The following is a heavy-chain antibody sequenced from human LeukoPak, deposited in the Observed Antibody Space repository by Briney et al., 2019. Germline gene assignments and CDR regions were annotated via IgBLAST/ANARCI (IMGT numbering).Heavy chain of an antibody. CDR2: IIPMFGTA. J-gene: IGHJ4*02. CDR1: GGTFRDYP. CDR3: ARASDYVWGSYPTDY. D-gene: IGHD3-16*02. Sequence: SVKVSCKASGGTFRDYPLSWVRQAPGQGLEWMGGIIPMFGTAKYAQNFEGRVKITADESTSTAYMELSSLRSEDTAVYYCARASDYVWGSYPTDYWGQGTPVTVSS. V-gene: IGHV1-69*13.